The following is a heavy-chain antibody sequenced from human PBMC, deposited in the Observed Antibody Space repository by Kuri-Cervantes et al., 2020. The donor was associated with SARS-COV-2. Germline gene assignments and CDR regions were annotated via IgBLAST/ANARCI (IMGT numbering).Heavy chain of an antibody. J-gene: IGHJ5*02. CDR2: INHSGST. CDR3: ARVPSIDDYVWFDP. V-gene: IGHV4-34*01. D-gene: IGHD5-24*01. Sequence: SETLSLTCAVYGGSFSGYYWSWIRQPPGKGLEWIGEINHSGSTNYNPSLKSRVTISVDTSKNQFSLKLSSVTAADTAVYYCARVPSIDDYVWFDPWGQGTLVTVSS. CDR1: GGSFSGYY.